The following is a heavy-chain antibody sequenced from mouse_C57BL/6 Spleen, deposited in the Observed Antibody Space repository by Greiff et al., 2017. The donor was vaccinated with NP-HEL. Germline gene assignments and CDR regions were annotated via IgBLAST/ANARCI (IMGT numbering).Heavy chain of an antibody. Sequence: VQLQQSGAELARPGASVKMSCKASGYTFTSYTMHWVKQRPGQGLEWIGYINPSSGDTKYNQKFKDKATLTADKSSSTAYMQLSSLTSEDSAVYYGARSGTTVVADYWGQGTTLTVSS. CDR2: INPSSGDT. V-gene: IGHV1-4*01. D-gene: IGHD1-1*01. J-gene: IGHJ2*01. CDR1: GYTFTSYT. CDR3: ARSGTTVVADY.